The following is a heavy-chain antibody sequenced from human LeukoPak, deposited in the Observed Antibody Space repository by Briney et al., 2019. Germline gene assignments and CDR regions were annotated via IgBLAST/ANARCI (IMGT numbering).Heavy chain of an antibody. CDR1: GFTFSSYG. V-gene: IGHV3-30*18. D-gene: IGHD4-11*01. Sequence: GGSLRLSCAASGFTFSSYGMHWVRQAPGKGLEWVAVISYDGSNKYYADSVKGRFTISRDNSKNTLYLQMNSLRAEDTAVYYCAKSADYSNPTYYYYYMDVWGKGTTVTVSS. J-gene: IGHJ6*03. CDR2: ISYDGSNK. CDR3: AKSADYSNPTYYYYYMDV.